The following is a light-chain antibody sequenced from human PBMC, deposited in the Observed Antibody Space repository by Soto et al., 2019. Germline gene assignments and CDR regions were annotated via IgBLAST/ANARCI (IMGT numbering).Light chain of an antibody. CDR1: QSVLYSSNNKNY. J-gene: IGKJ1*01. CDR2: WAS. Sequence: DIVMTQSPDSLAVSLGERATINCKSSQSVLYSSNNKNYLAWYQQKPGQPPKLLIYWASTRESGVPDRFSGSGSGPDFTLTISSLQAEDVAVYYCHQYYSTPWTFGQVNKVEI. V-gene: IGKV4-1*01. CDR3: HQYYSTPWT.